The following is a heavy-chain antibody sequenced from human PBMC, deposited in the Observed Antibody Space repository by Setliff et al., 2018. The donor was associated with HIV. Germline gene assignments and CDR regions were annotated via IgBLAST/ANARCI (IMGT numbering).Heavy chain of an antibody. CDR3: AREGDGIDF. Sequence: SQTLSLTCNVSGGSITSTTYYWGWIRQPPGKGLEWIGTIHYTGNTYHNPSLKSRVTISVEASKNQISLKLTAVTAADSAVYYCAREGDGIDFWGQGTLVTVSS. D-gene: IGHD2-21*02. J-gene: IGHJ4*02. CDR1: GGSITSTTYY. CDR2: IHYTGNT. V-gene: IGHV4-39*02.